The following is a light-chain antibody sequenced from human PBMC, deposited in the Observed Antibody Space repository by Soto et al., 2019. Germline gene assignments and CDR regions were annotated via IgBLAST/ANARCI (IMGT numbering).Light chain of an antibody. Sequence: QSVLTQPPSASGTPGQRVTISCSGSSSNIGSNTVNWYQQLPGTAPKLLIYSNNQRPSGVPDRFSGSKSGTSASLAISGLQSEDEADYYCAAWDDSLNGFYVFGTGTKVPVL. J-gene: IGLJ1*01. V-gene: IGLV1-44*01. CDR2: SNN. CDR3: AAWDDSLNGFYV. CDR1: SSNIGSNT.